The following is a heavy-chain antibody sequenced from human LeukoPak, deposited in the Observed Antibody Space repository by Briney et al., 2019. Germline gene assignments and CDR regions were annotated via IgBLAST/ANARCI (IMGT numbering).Heavy chain of an antibody. CDR3: AKDRIGGGYSAYEAFDY. V-gene: IGHV3-23*01. D-gene: IGHD5-12*01. J-gene: IGHJ4*02. CDR2: LSNSGGRT. CDR1: GFTFNSYA. Sequence: GGSLRLSCTASGFTFNSYAMVWLPQAPGRGLVGVSNLSNSGGRTYYAASVKGPFTIYRDNSKSTLDLQMNSLRVEDTAVYLCAKDRIGGGYSAYEAFDYWGQATLVTVS.